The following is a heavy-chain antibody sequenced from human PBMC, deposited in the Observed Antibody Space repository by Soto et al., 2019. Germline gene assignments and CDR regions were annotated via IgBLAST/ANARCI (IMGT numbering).Heavy chain of an antibody. Sequence: PGASLKISCTASGYNFATYWIDWVRQLPGKGLEYMGIIYPGDSDARYSPSFQGQVTFSADKSINTAYLQWSSLTASDTAIYYCARHGFYGDYASNYFDPRGQGTLVTVSS. CDR3: ARHGFYGDYASNYFDP. CDR1: GYNFATYW. CDR2: IYPGDSDA. D-gene: IGHD4-17*01. V-gene: IGHV5-51*01. J-gene: IGHJ5*02.